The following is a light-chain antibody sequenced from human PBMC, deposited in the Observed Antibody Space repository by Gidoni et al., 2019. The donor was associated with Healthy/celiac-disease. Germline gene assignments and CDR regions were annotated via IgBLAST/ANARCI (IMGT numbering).Light chain of an antibody. CDR2: AAS. V-gene: IGKV1-39*01. CDR1: QSISSY. Sequence: DIQMTQSPSSLSASVGDRVTITCLASQSISSYLNWYQQKPGKDPNLLIYAASSLQSGVPSRFSGSGSGTDFTLTISSLQPEDFATYYCQQSYSTPSFGGGTKVEIK. J-gene: IGKJ4*01. CDR3: QQSYSTPS.